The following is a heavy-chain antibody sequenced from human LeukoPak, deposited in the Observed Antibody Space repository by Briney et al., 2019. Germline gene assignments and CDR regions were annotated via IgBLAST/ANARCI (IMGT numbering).Heavy chain of an antibody. J-gene: IGHJ5*02. D-gene: IGHD2-2*01. V-gene: IGHV1-24*01. CDR1: GYTLTELS. Sequence: ASVKVSCRVSGYTLTELSMHWVRQAPGKGLEWIGGFDPEDGETIYAQKFQGRVTMTEDTSTDTAYMELSSLRSEDTAVYYCARDRSSTSFGPNWFDPWGRGTLVTVSS. CDR3: ARDRSSTSFGPNWFDP. CDR2: FDPEDGET.